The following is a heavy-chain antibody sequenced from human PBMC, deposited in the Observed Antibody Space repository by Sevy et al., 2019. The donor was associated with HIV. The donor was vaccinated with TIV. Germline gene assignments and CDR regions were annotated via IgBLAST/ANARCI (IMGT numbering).Heavy chain of an antibody. CDR2: INHSGST. CDR3: AGSRQWLATPFDY. V-gene: IGHV4-34*01. CDR1: GGSFSGYY. Sequence: SETLSLTCAVYGGSFSGYYWSWIRQPPGKGLEWIGEINHSGSTNYNPSLKSRVTISVDTSKNQFSLKLSSVTAADTAVYYCAGSRQWLATPFDYWGQGTLVTVSS. D-gene: IGHD6-19*01. J-gene: IGHJ4*02.